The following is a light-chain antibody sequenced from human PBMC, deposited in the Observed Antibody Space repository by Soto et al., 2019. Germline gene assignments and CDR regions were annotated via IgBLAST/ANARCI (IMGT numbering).Light chain of an antibody. Sequence: EIVMTQSPSTLSSSPWERATLSCVASQSVSSNLAWYQQKPGQAPRLLIYGASTRATGIPARFSGSGSGTEFTLTISSLQSEDFAVYYCQQYNNWPPWTFGQGTKVDIK. CDR2: GAS. J-gene: IGKJ1*01. CDR3: QQYNNWPPWT. CDR1: QSVSSN. V-gene: IGKV3-15*01.